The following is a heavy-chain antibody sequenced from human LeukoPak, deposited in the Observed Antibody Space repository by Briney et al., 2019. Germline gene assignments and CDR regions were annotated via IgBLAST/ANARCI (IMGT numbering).Heavy chain of an antibody. CDR2: ISSSGGTA. D-gene: IGHD3-22*01. CDR3: ATYSSLNRREFQY. CDR1: GFSFNIYA. J-gene: IGHJ1*01. Sequence: PGGSLRLSCVASGFSFNIYAMNWVRQAPGKGLEWISAISSSGGTAYYADSVKGRFTISRDNSKNTMYLQMNSLSAEDTAVYYCATYSSLNRREFQYWGQGTLLTVSS. V-gene: IGHV3-23*01.